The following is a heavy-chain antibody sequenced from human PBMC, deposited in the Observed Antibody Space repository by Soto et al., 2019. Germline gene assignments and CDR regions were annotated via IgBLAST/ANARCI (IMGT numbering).Heavy chain of an antibody. Sequence: PSETLSLTCTVSGGSISGHYWSWIRQPPGKGLEWVGYISYTGSTNYNPSLKSQATISADTSKNLFSLRLSSVTAADTAIYYCARDPDWKNKYYMDVWGKGTTVTVSS. CDR3: ARDPDWKNKYYMDV. V-gene: IGHV4-59*11. CDR1: GGSISGHY. J-gene: IGHJ6*03. D-gene: IGHD1-1*01. CDR2: ISYTGST.